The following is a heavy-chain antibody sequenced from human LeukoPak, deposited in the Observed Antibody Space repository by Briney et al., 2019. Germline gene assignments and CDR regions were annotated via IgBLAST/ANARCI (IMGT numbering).Heavy chain of an antibody. J-gene: IGHJ5*02. Sequence: ASVKVSCKASGYTFTGYYMHWVRQAPGQGLEWMGWINPNSGGTNYAQKFQGRVTMTRDTSISTAYMELSRLRSDDTAVYYCAILLWFGEKTNRPFDPWGQGTLVTVSS. V-gene: IGHV1-2*02. D-gene: IGHD3-10*01. CDR1: GYTFTGYY. CDR2: INPNSGGT. CDR3: AILLWFGEKTNRPFDP.